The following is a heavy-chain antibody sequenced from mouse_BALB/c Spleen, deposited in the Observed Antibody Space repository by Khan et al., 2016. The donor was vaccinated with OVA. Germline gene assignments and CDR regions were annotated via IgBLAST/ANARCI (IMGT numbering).Heavy chain of an antibody. Sequence: EVQLQESGPGLVKPSQSLSLTCTVTGYSITSDYAWNWIRQFPGNKLEWMGYIKYSGSTSYNPSLKSRISISRDTSKNQFFLQLNSVTTEDTATYSCARLGTISTVVVTDFDFWGQGTTLTVSS. CDR1: GYSITSDYA. J-gene: IGHJ2*01. D-gene: IGHD1-1*01. CDR2: IKYSGST. CDR3: ARLGTISTVVVTDFDF. V-gene: IGHV3-2*02.